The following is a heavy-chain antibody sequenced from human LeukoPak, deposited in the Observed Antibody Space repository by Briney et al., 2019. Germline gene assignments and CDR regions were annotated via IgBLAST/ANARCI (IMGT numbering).Heavy chain of an antibody. V-gene: IGHV3-21*01. CDR1: GFTFSSYS. D-gene: IGHD5-18*01. J-gene: IGHJ4*02. CDR3: ARELHSYGRHYYFDY. Sequence: GGSLRLSCAASGFTFSSYSMNWVRQAPGKGLEWVSSISTSSSYIYYADSVKGRFTISRDNAKNSLYLQMNSPGAEDTAAYYCARELHSYGRHYYFDYWGQGTLVTVSS. CDR2: ISTSSSYI.